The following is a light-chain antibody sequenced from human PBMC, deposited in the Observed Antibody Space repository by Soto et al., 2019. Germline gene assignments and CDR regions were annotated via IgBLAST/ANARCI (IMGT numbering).Light chain of an antibody. V-gene: IGKV4-1*01. CDR3: QQYYSTPS. J-gene: IGKJ1*01. CDR2: WAS. CDR1: QSVLYSSNNKNY. Sequence: DIVMTQSPDSLAVSLGERATINCKSSQSVLYSSNNKNYLAWYQHKPGQPPKVLIYWASTRESGVPDRFSGSGSATDFTLTISSLQAEDVAVYYCQQYYSTPSFGQGTKVEIK.